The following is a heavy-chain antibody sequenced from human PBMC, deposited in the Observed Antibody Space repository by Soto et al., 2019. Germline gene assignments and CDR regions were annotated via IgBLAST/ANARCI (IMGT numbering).Heavy chain of an antibody. D-gene: IGHD6-6*01. CDR3: ARCKRLVAMFFDY. Sequence: QVQLQGSGPGLVKPSQTLSLTCANTGGSIPSGAYFWTWIRQLPGKGMEWIGHISYSGNTDYNPTLSSRVTLSINTSKNHFPLTMSAVTATDTAVYYCARCKRLVAMFFDYWGQGTLVTVSS. V-gene: IGHV4-31*11. CDR2: ISYSGNT. CDR1: GGSIPSGAYF. J-gene: IGHJ4*02.